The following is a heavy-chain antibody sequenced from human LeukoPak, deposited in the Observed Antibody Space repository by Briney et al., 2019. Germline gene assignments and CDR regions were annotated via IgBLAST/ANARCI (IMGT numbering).Heavy chain of an antibody. V-gene: IGHV3-7*01. CDR1: GFTFSSYW. J-gene: IGHJ4*02. CDR2: IKQDGSER. CDR3: ARDLTAYCGGDCSDFDF. Sequence: GGSLRLSCAASGFTFSSYWMSWVRQAPGKGLEWVANIKQDGSERYYVDSVKGRFTISRDNAKNSVYLQMNSLRAEDTAVYYCARDLTAYCGGDCSDFDFWGQGTLVTVSS. D-gene: IGHD2-21*02.